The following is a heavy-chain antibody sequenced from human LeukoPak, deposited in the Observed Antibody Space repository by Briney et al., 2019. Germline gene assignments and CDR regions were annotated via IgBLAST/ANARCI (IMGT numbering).Heavy chain of an antibody. CDR1: GFIFSSYG. D-gene: IGHD3-10*01. CDR3: ARVETKRGQLWLGY. V-gene: IGHV3-30*03. J-gene: IGHJ4*02. Sequence: GGSLRLSCAASGFIFSSYGMHWVRQAPGKGLEWVAVISYDGGNISYTDSVKGRFTISRDNSKNTLYLQMNSLRADDTAVYYCARVETKRGQLWLGYWGQGTLVTVSS. CDR2: ISYDGGNI.